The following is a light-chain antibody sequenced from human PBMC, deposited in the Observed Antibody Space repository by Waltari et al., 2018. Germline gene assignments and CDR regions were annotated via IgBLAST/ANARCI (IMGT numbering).Light chain of an antibody. CDR1: QSISPW. J-gene: IGKJ1*01. Sequence: IQMPKSPSTLSASVGARVTITCRASQSISPWLAWYQQKPGKAPKLLISKASSLESGVPSRFSGSGSGTLFTLTISSLQSDDFATYYCQHFITYPRTFGQGTKVEIK. CDR2: KAS. CDR3: QHFITYPRT. V-gene: IGKV1-5*03.